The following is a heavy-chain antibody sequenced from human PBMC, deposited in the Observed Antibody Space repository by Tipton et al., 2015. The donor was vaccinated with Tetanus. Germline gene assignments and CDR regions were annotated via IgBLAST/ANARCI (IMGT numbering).Heavy chain of an antibody. CDR3: ARDRGDYIYYGMDV. D-gene: IGHD3-22*01. CDR1: GYTFTGYY. Sequence: QMQLVQSGAEVKKPGASLKVSCKASGYTFTGYYLYWVRQAPGQGLEWMGWIDPNSGGTVYAQKFQGRVTMTGDTSISTAYMDLRSLRSDDTAVYYCARDRGDYIYYGMDVWGPGTTVTVS. J-gene: IGHJ6*02. V-gene: IGHV1-2*02. CDR2: IDPNSGGT.